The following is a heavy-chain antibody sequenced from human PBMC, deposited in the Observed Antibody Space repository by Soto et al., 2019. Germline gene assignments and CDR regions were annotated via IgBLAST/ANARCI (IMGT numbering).Heavy chain of an antibody. J-gene: IGHJ6*02. D-gene: IGHD2-2*01. V-gene: IGHV3-48*02. Sequence: GGSLRLSCAASGFTFSSYSMNWVRQAPGKGLGWVSYISSSSSTIYYADSVKGRFTISRDNAKNSLYLQMNSLRDEDTAVYYCARGQDIVVVPAANHGMDVWGQGTTVTVSS. CDR2: ISSSSSTI. CDR3: ARGQDIVVVPAANHGMDV. CDR1: GFTFSSYS.